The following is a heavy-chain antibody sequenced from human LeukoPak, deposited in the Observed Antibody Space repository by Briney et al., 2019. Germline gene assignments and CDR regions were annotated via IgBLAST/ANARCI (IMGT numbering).Heavy chain of an antibody. CDR2: IIPIFGTA. D-gene: IGHD6-6*01. Sequence: EASVKVSCKASGGTFSSYAISWVRQAPGQGLEWMGGIIPIFGTANYAQKFQGRVTITADESTSTAYMELSSLRSEDTAVYYCAGVSQLVRISYEGSFDYWGQGTLVTVSS. CDR1: GGTFSSYA. CDR3: AGVSQLVRISYEGSFDY. J-gene: IGHJ4*02. V-gene: IGHV1-69*13.